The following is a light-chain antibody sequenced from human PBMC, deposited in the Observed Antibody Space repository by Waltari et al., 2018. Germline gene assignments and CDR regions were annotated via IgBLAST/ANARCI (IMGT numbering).Light chain of an antibody. CDR2: DVS. V-gene: IGLV2-11*01. Sequence: QSALTQPRSVSGSPGQSVTISCTGTSSIVDDYNFISWYRQHPGEAPKLRIYDVSKRPSGVPGRVSGSKSGNTASLTISGLQAEDEADYYCLSYASSYTSWVFGGGTKLTVL. CDR3: LSYASSYTSWV. CDR1: SSIVDDYNF. J-gene: IGLJ3*02.